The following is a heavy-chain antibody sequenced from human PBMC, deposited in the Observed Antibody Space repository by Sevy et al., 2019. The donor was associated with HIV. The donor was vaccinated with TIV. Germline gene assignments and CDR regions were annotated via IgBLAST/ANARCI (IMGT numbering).Heavy chain of an antibody. CDR3: ARSPSDYGDYGSYFDY. CDR1: GGSFSNNY. V-gene: IGHV4-34*01. J-gene: IGHJ4*01. D-gene: IGHD4-17*01. Sequence: SETLSLTCAVYGGSFSNNYWSWIRQPPGKGLEWIGEINHSGSTNYNPSLKSRVTISVDASKNQFSLKLSSVTAVDPAVYYCARSPSDYGDYGSYFDYWGHGTLVTVSS. CDR2: INHSGST.